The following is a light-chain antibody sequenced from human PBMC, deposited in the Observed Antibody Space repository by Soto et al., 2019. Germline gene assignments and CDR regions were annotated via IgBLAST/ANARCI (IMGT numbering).Light chain of an antibody. Sequence: QSALTQPPSASGSPGQSVTISCTGTSSDVGGYDYVSWYQHHPGKAPKLIIFEVNKRPSGVPDRFSGSKFGNTASLTVSGLQSEDEADYYYNSYTGWIYVFGTGTKLTVL. J-gene: IGLJ1*01. CDR3: NSYTGWIYV. CDR1: SSDVGGYDY. V-gene: IGLV2-8*01. CDR2: EVN.